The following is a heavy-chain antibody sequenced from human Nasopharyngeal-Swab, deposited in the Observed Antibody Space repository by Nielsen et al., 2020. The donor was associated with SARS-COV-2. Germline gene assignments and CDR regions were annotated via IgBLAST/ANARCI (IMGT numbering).Heavy chain of an antibody. D-gene: IGHD3-9*01. CDR2: IYYSGST. CDR1: GGSISSYY. J-gene: IGHJ6*02. Sequence: SETLSLTCTVSGGSISSYYWSWIRQPPGKGLEWIGYIYYSGSTNYNPSLKSRVTISVDTSKNQFSLKLSSVTAADTAVYCCARDAGSPLRYFDWPLMDVWGQGTTVTVSS. CDR3: ARDAGSPLRYFDWPLMDV. V-gene: IGHV4-59*13.